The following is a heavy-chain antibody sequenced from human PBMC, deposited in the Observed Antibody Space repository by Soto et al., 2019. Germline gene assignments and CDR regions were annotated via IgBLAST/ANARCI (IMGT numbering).Heavy chain of an antibody. CDR2: IDSNGGT. CDR1: DDSTSSYK. V-gene: IGHV4-59*08. D-gene: IGHD3-10*01. J-gene: IGHJ6*02. Sequence: QVQLQESGPGLVKPSETLSLTCTVSDDSTSSYKWSWIRQPPGRRLEWIGYIDSNGGTSYNPSLQSRVTISVDTSTKQFSLKLSSVTAADTAVYYCERQGFGRLHGLVDVWGQGTTVTVSS. CDR3: ERQGFGRLHGLVDV.